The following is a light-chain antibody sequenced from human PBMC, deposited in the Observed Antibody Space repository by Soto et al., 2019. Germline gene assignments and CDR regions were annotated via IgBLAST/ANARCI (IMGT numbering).Light chain of an antibody. V-gene: IGLV1-47*01. CDR2: RNN. Sequence: QSVLTQPPSASGTPGQRVTISCSGSSSNIGSNYVYWYQQLPGTAPHLLIYRNNQRPSGVPDRFSGSKSGTSASLAISGLRSEDEADYYCAAWDDSLSGLVFGGGTKLTVL. J-gene: IGLJ2*01. CDR3: AAWDDSLSGLV. CDR1: SSNIGSNY.